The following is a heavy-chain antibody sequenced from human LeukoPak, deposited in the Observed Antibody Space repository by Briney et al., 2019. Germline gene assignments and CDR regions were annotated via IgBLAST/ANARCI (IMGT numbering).Heavy chain of an antibody. CDR1: GYTFTSYG. Sequence: ASVKVSCKASGYTFTSYGISWVRQAPGQGLEWMGWISAYNGNTNYAQKLQGRVTMTTDTSTSTAYMELRSLRSDDTAVYYCARGRGGQLHYYYYYMDVWGKGTTVTVSS. D-gene: IGHD6-6*01. J-gene: IGHJ6*03. V-gene: IGHV1-18*01. CDR3: ARGRGGQLHYYYYYMDV. CDR2: ISAYNGNT.